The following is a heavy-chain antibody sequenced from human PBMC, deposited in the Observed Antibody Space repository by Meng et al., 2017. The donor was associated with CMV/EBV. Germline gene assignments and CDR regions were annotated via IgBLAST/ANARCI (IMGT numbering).Heavy chain of an antibody. D-gene: IGHD3/OR15-3a*01. Sequence: GESLKISCAASGFTFSSYWMHWVRQAPGKGLVWVSRINSDGSSTSYADSVKGRFTISRDNAKNSLYLQMNSLRAEDTAVYYCAVDWQPGIAFDIWGQGTMVTVSS. CDR1: GFTFSSYW. V-gene: IGHV3-74*01. CDR2: INSDGSST. J-gene: IGHJ3*02. CDR3: AVDWQPGIAFDI.